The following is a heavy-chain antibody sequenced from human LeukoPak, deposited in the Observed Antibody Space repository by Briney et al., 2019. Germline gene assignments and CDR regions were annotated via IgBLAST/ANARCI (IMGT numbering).Heavy chain of an antibody. CDR1: GFTFYKYN. CDR2: ISSSGCYI. D-gene: IGHD1-7*01. J-gene: IGHJ4*02. CDR3: ARADCSGTSCRFDF. V-gene: IGHV3-21*06. Sequence: TGGSLRLSCAASGFTFYKYNMNWVRQAPGKGLEWVASISSSGCYISYADSVRGRFTIPRHNLFNSLHVQMNRLRAEDTAVYFCARADCSGTSCRFDFWGQGTLVTVSS.